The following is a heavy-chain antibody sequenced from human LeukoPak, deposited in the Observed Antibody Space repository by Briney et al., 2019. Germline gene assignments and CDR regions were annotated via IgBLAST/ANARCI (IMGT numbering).Heavy chain of an antibody. V-gene: IGHV1-2*02. D-gene: IGHD4-17*01. CDR3: ARASTVTPNFDY. Sequence: RASVKVSCTASGYTFTVYYIHWVRQAPGQGLEWMGWINPNSGVTNYAQKFQGRVTMTRDTPISTAYMELSRLRSDDTAVSYCARASTVTPNFDYWGQGTLVTVSS. J-gene: IGHJ4*02. CDR2: INPNSGVT. CDR1: GYTFTVYY.